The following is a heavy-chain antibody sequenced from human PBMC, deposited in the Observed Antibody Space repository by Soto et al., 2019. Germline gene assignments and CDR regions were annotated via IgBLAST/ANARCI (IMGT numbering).Heavy chain of an antibody. CDR2: ISGSSYT. CDR1: GFTFSDYY. Sequence: PGGSLRLSCAASGFTFSDYYMSWIRQAPGKGLEWVSYISGSSYTDYADSVKGRFTISRENAKNSLYLQMNSLRAEDTAVYYCARYFPTTSYFDYWGQGTVVTVSS. V-gene: IGHV3-11*06. CDR3: ARYFPTTSYFDY. D-gene: IGHD4-4*01. J-gene: IGHJ4*02.